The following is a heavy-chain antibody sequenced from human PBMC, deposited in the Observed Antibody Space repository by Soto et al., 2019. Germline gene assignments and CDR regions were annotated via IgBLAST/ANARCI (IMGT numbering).Heavy chain of an antibody. V-gene: IGHV3-21*01. CDR2: ISSSSSYI. Sequence: EVQLVESGGGLVKPGGSLRLSCAASGFTFSSYSMNWVRQAPGKGLEWVSSISSSSSYIYYADSVKGRFTISRDNAKNSLYLQMNSLRAEDTAVYYCARVSPGSGSYRHRPFDYWGQGTLVTVSS. J-gene: IGHJ4*02. CDR3: ARVSPGSGSYRHRPFDY. D-gene: IGHD3-10*01. CDR1: GFTFSSYS.